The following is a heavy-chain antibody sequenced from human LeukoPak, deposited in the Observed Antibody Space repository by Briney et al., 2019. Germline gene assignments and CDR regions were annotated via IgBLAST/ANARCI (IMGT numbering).Heavy chain of an antibody. CDR2: VYYSGGT. CDR3: ARERGPNCNKDCLFDP. V-gene: IGHV4-59*01. Sequence: KASETLSLXCTVSGASSSSYYWAWVRQPPRKGLEWLGYVYYSGGTCYNPSLKSRVIISLDTSKNQFSLRLNSATAADTAIYYCARERGPNCNKDCLFDPWGQGTLVTVFS. J-gene: IGHJ5*02. CDR1: GASSSSYY. D-gene: IGHD2/OR15-2a*01.